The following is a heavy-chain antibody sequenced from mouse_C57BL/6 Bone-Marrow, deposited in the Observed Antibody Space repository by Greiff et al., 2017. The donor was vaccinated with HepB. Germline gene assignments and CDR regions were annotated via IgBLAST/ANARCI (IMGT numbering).Heavy chain of an antibody. V-gene: IGHV1-15*01. CDR1: GYTFTDYE. J-gene: IGHJ3*01. Sequence: QVQLKQSGAELVRPGASVTLSCKASGYTFTDYEMHWVKQTPVHGLEWIGAIDPETGGTAYNQKFKGKAILTADKSSSTAYMELRSLTSEDSTVYYCTRRGITTVVAPGIAYWGQGTLVTVSA. CDR2: IDPETGGT. D-gene: IGHD1-1*01. CDR3: TRRGITTVVAPGIAY.